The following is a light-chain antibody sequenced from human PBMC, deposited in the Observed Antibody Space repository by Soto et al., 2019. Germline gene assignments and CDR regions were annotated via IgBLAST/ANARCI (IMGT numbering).Light chain of an antibody. CDR1: SSDVGGYNY. Sequence: QSVLTQPASVSGSPGQSIAISCTGTSSDVGGYNYVSWYQQHPGKAPKLMIYDVSNRPSGVSDRFSGSKSGNTASLTISGLQAEDEADKYRHSYTTSSTYDFATGTKVPV. J-gene: IGLJ1*01. CDR3: HSYTTSSTYD. V-gene: IGLV2-14*03. CDR2: DVS.